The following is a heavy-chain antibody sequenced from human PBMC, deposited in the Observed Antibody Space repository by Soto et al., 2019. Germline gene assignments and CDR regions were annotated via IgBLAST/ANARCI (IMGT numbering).Heavy chain of an antibody. V-gene: IGHV3-15*01. CDR3: TCLHYDILTGSKWHYFDY. D-gene: IGHD3-9*01. CDR1: GFTFSDAW. J-gene: IGHJ4*02. Sequence: AGSLRLSCAASGFTFSDAWKSWVRQAPGKGLEWVGRIKSKTDGGTRDYAAPVKGRVTISRDDSKNTLYLQMNSLKTEDTAVYYCTCLHYDILTGSKWHYFDYWGQGTLVTVSS. CDR2: IKSKTDGGTR.